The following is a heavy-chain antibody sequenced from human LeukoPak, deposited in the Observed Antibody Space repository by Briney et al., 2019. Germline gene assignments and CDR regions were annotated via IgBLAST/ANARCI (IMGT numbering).Heavy chain of an antibody. CDR3: AKGYSYGDLGVDY. Sequence: GGSLRLSCAASGFTFSTFSMNWVRQAPGKGLEWVSSISPSGSYKYYADSVKGRFTISRDNSKNTMYLQMNSLRAEDTAVYYCAKGYSYGDLGVDYWGQGTLVTVSS. J-gene: IGHJ4*02. CDR2: ISPSGSYK. V-gene: IGHV3-21*01. D-gene: IGHD5-18*01. CDR1: GFTFSTFS.